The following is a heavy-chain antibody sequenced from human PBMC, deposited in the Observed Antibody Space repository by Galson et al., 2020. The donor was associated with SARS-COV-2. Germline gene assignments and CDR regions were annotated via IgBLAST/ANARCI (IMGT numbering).Heavy chain of an antibody. CDR2: IRSKPYGGTT. CDR1: GLTFGDYA. Sequence: TGGSLRLSCTASGLTFGDYAMSWVRQAPGKGLEWIGFIRSKPYGGTTEYAASVKGRFTISRDDSKSIAYLQMNSLKTEDTAVYYCVVGGYFDAFDIWGQGTMVTVSS. CDR3: VVGGYFDAFDI. V-gene: IGHV3-49*04. D-gene: IGHD2-15*01. J-gene: IGHJ3*02.